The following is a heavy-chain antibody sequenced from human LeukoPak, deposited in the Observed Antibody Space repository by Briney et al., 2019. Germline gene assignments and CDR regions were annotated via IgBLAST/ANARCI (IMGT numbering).Heavy chain of an antibody. CDR1: GFTFSSYE. Sequence: GGSLRLSCAASGFTFSSYEMNWVRQAPGKGLEWVSYISSSGSNIYYADSVKGRFTTSRDNAKNSLYLQMNSLRAEDTAVYYCAGDAYDYDNCGYYSPGWFFHLWGRGTLVTVSS. D-gene: IGHD3-22*01. V-gene: IGHV3-48*03. J-gene: IGHJ2*01. CDR2: ISSSGSNI. CDR3: AGDAYDYDNCGYYSPGWFFHL.